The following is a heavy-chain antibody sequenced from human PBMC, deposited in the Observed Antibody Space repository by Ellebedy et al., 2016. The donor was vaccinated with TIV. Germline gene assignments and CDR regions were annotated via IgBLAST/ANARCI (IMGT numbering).Heavy chain of an antibody. V-gene: IGHV4-39*01. J-gene: IGHJ4*02. CDR3: ARHTYGSYDWDS. Sequence: MPSETLSLTCSVSGASISSSSYYWGWIRQPPGKGLEWVASIYYSGNTYYNPSLKYRFTISIETSKDQFSLKLSSVAAADTAVYYCARHTYGSYDWDSWGQGIMVTVSS. D-gene: IGHD5-12*01. CDR1: GASISSSSYY. CDR2: IYYSGNT.